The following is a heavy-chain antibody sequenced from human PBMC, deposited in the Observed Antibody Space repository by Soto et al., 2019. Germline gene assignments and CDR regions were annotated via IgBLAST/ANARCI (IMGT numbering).Heavy chain of an antibody. CDR2: IYYSGST. CDR1: GGSISSYY. Sequence: PSETLSLTCTVSGGSISSYYWSWIRQPPGKGLEWIGYIYYSGSTNYNPSLKSRVTISVDTSKNQFSLKLSSVTAADTAVYYCARLGYCSSTSRYYYYYMGVWAKGTTVT. J-gene: IGHJ6*03. CDR3: ARLGYCSSTSRYYYYYMGV. V-gene: IGHV4-59*08. D-gene: IGHD2-2*01.